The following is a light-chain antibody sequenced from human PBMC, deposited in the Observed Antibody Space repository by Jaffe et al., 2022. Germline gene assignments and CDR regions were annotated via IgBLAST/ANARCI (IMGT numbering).Light chain of an antibody. CDR3: SSYVGSNNLV. CDR2: EVS. CDR1: SSDVGDYNY. J-gene: IGLJ2*01. Sequence: QSALTQPPSASGSPGQSVTISCTGTSSDVGDYNYVSWYQQHPGKAPKLMIYEVSKRPSGVPDRFSGSKSGNTASLTVSGLQAEDEADYYCSSYVGSNNLVFGGGTKLTVL. V-gene: IGLV2-8*01.